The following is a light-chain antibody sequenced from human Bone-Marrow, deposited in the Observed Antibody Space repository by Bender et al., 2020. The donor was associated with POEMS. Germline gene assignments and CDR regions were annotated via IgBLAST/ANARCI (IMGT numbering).Light chain of an antibody. Sequence: SYILTQPPSVSVAPGKTARITCGGNDIDSKSVHWYQQKSGQPPLLVISYDGDRPSGIPERFSGSSSGTIVTLTISGVQAEDKADYYCQSADSSGRYPVVFGGGTKLTVL. V-gene: IGLV3-21*01. CDR3: QSADSSGRYPVV. CDR1: DIDSKS. J-gene: IGLJ2*01. CDR2: YDG.